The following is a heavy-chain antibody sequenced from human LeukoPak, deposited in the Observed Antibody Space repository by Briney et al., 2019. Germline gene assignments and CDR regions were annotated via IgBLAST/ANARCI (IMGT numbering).Heavy chain of an antibody. CDR3: ARDGDAVSAAIAGAFDL. J-gene: IGHJ3*01. CDR2: VYSTGNT. CDR1: GGSLSGYY. D-gene: IGHD2-2*01. Sequence: SETLSLTCTVSGGSLSGYYWSWIRQPAGKGLEWIGHVYSTGNTKYNPSLKSRVTISADTSKNQISLRLRSVTAADTAMFYCARDGDAVSAAIAGAFDLWGRGTMVTVSS. V-gene: IGHV4-4*07.